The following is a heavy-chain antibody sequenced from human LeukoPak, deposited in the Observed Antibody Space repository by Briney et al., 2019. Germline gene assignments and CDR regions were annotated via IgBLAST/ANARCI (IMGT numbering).Heavy chain of an antibody. V-gene: IGHV3-74*01. CDR1: GFTFSSYW. CDR2: VNSDGSNT. Sequence: GGSLRLSCAASGFTFSSYWMHWVRQAPGKGLVWVSRVNSDGSNTGYADSVKGRFTISRDNAKNTLYLQINSLRAEDTAVYYCARGNYPSSFDSWGQGTLVTVSS. D-gene: IGHD5-24*01. CDR3: ARGNYPSSFDS. J-gene: IGHJ4*02.